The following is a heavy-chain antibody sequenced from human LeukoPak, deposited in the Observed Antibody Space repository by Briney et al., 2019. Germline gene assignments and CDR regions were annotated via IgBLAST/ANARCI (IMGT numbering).Heavy chain of an antibody. Sequence: GGSLRLSCVASGFTFSFYAMSWVRQAPGKGLEWVSGMSAGGTSTYYADSVKGRFTISRDNSKNTLYLHMDSLRAEDTAVYYCAKDWQQLDYWGQGTLVSVSS. J-gene: IGHJ4*02. CDR2: MSAGGTST. CDR3: AKDWQQLDY. CDR1: GFTFSFYA. D-gene: IGHD6-13*01. V-gene: IGHV3-23*01.